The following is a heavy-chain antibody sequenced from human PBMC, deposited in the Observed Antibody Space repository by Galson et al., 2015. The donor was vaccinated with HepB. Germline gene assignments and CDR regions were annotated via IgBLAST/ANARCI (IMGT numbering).Heavy chain of an antibody. CDR1: GDSVSSNSVV. CDR3: ARGDAFDI. V-gene: IGHV6-1*01. J-gene: IGHJ3*02. CDR2: TYYRSKWYN. Sequence: CAISGDSVSSNSVVWNWIRQSPSRGLEWLGRTYYRSKWYNDYAVSVKSRITINPDTSKNQSSLQLNSVTPEDTAVYYCARGDAFDIWGQGTMVTVSS.